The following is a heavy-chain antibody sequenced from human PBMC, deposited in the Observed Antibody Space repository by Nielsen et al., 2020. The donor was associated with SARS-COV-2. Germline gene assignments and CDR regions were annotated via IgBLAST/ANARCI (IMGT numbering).Heavy chain of an antibody. D-gene: IGHD2-2*01. V-gene: IGHV4-34*01. CDR3: ARGVVVPAASMDV. Sequence: SETLSLTCAVYGGSFSGYYWSWIRQPPGKGLEWIGEINHSGSTNYNPSLKSRVTISVDTSKNQFSLKLSSVTAADTAVYYCARGVVVPAASMDVWGKGTTVPSP. J-gene: IGHJ6*03. CDR2: INHSGST. CDR1: GGSFSGYY.